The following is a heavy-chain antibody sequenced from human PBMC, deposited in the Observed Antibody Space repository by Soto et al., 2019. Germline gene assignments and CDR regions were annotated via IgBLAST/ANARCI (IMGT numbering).Heavy chain of an antibody. Sequence: GASVKVSCKASGYTFTSYGISWVRQAPGQGLEWMGWISAYNGNTNYAQKLQGRVTMTTDTSTSTAYMELRSLRSDDTAVYYCARAWRVVGATARFDPWGQGTLVTVSS. CDR2: ISAYNGNT. V-gene: IGHV1-18*01. CDR1: GYTFTSYG. J-gene: IGHJ5*02. D-gene: IGHD1-26*01. CDR3: ARAWRVVGATARFDP.